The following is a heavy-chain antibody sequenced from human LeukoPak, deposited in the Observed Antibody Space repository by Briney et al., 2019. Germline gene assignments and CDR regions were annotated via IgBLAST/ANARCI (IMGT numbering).Heavy chain of an antibody. Sequence: GGSLRLSCAASGFTFSSCGFNWVRQAPGKGLEWVSSIGPTGTNRYYADSVRGRFTISRDNAKNSMYLQMDSLRDEDTAVYYCATETIGRHYDYWGQGTLLTVSS. D-gene: IGHD1-14*01. CDR2: IGPTGTNR. CDR3: ATETIGRHYDY. CDR1: GFTFSSCG. V-gene: IGHV3-21*01. J-gene: IGHJ4*02.